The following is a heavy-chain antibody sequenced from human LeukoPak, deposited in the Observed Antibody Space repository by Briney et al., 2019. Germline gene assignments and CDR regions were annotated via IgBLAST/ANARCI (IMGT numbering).Heavy chain of an antibody. CDR1: GGTFNNNA. V-gene: IGHV1-69*04. J-gene: IGHJ4*02. CDR3: AGDRTGQYFDF. CDR2: IIPILDLT. D-gene: IGHD3/OR15-3a*01. Sequence: GASVKVSCKASGGTFNNNAINWVRQAPGQGLEWMGRIIPILDLTNYAEKFQDRVTITADKSTNTAYMELSSLRSEDTAAYYCAGDRTGQYFDFWGQGTLLTVSS.